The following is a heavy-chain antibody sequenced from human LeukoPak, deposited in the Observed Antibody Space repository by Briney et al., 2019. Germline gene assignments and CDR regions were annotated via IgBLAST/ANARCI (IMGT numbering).Heavy chain of an antibody. CDR1: GLNFSNYA. D-gene: IGHD5-24*01. CDR3: ARDPAGRDDSKC. Sequence: HTGGSLRLSCAASGLNFSNYAMSWVRQAPGKGLEWVSVTSGSGDTTYYADFVKGRFTMSRDNSKNTLYLQVNSLRGEDTAVYYCARDPAGRDDSKCWGQGTLVTVSS. CDR2: TSGSGDTT. J-gene: IGHJ4*02. V-gene: IGHV3-23*01.